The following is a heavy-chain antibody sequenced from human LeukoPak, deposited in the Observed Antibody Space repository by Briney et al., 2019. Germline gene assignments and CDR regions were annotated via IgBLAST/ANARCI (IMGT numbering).Heavy chain of an antibody. CDR3: ARDPNWGSGY. CDR1: GFTFSNYV. J-gene: IGHJ4*02. Sequence: GGSLRLSCAASGFTFSNYVMIWVRQAPGKGLEWVSIIGTSGGDIHYTDSVKGRFSISRDNSKNTLSLQMNSLRVDDTAVYYCARDPNWGSGYWGQGTLVTVSS. CDR2: IGTSGGDI. D-gene: IGHD7-27*01. V-gene: IGHV3-23*01.